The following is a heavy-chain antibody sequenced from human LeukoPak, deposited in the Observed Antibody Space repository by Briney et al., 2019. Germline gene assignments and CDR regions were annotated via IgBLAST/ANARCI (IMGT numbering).Heavy chain of an antibody. CDR3: ARAPGYCSGGSGYLDY. J-gene: IGHJ4*02. Sequence: GGSLRLSCAASGFTVSSNYMSWLRQAPGKGLEWASVIYSGSSTYYADSVKGRFTISRDNSKNTLYLQMNSLRAEDTAVYYCARAPGYCSGGSGYLDYWGQGTLVTVSS. V-gene: IGHV3-66*01. CDR1: GFTVSSNY. D-gene: IGHD2-15*01. CDR2: IYSGSST.